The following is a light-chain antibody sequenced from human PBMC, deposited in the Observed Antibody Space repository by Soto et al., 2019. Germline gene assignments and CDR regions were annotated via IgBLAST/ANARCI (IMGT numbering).Light chain of an antibody. Sequence: QSALTQPASVSESPGQSITISCTGSSSDVGGYKYVSWYQQHPGKAPKLLIYDVTNRPSGVSNRFSGSKSGYTASLTISGLQSEDEADYYCRSYTSFKTLVFGTGTKLTVL. CDR2: DVT. CDR3: RSYTSFKTLV. J-gene: IGLJ1*01. V-gene: IGLV2-14*01. CDR1: SSDVGGYKY.